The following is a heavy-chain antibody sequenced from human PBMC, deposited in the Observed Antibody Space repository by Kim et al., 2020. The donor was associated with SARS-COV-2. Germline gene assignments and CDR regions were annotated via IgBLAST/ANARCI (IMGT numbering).Heavy chain of an antibody. CDR1: GFTFSSYG. Sequence: GGSLRLSCAASGFTFSSYGMHWVRQAPGKGLEWVAVIWYDGSNKYYADSVKGRFTISRDNSKNTLYLQMNSLRAEDTAVYYCARGEPIYCSSTSCLSDFDYWGQGTLVTVSS. CDR3: ARGEPIYCSSTSCLSDFDY. J-gene: IGHJ4*02. D-gene: IGHD2-2*01. CDR2: IWYDGSNK. V-gene: IGHV3-33*01.